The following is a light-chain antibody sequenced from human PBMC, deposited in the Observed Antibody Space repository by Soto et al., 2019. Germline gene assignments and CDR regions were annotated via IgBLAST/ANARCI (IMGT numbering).Light chain of an antibody. Sequence: DIVMTQSPDSLAVSLGERATINCKSSQSVLYSSNNKNYLAWYQQKPGQPPKLLIYWASTRESGVPDXFSGXGXXXXXXLTISSLQAEDVAVYYCQQYYSTPPYTFGQGTKLEIK. J-gene: IGKJ2*01. CDR3: QQYYSTPPYT. CDR2: WAS. CDR1: QSVLYSSNNKNY. V-gene: IGKV4-1*01.